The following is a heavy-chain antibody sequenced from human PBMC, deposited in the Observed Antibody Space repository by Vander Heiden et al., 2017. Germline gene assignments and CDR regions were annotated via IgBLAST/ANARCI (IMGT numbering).Heavy chain of an antibody. CDR2: IYYSGST. V-gene: IGHV4-39*01. D-gene: IGHD4-17*01. J-gene: IGHJ5*02. CDR1: GGSISSSSYY. Sequence: QLQLQESGPGLVKPSETLSLTCTVSGGSISSSSYYWGWIRQPPGKGLEWIGSIYYSGSTYYNPSLKSRVTISVDTSKNQFSRKLSSVTAADTAVYYCARQRTTVYSNWFDPWGQGTLVTVSS. CDR3: ARQRTTVYSNWFDP.